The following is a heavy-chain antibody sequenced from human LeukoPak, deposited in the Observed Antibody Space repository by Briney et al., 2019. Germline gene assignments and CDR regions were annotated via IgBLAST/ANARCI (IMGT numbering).Heavy chain of an antibody. CDR3: ATRTYRAHFDH. D-gene: IGHD4/OR15-4a*01. Sequence: TSETLSLTCTVSGGSITSGDYYWNWVRQPPGKGLEWIGNLNFRGSLFYHPSLKGRVTMSADPSQNQFSLRLMSVTAADTAVYYCATRTYRAHFDHWGQGTLVTVSS. CDR2: LNFRGSL. V-gene: IGHV4-39*01. J-gene: IGHJ4*02. CDR1: GGSITSGDYY.